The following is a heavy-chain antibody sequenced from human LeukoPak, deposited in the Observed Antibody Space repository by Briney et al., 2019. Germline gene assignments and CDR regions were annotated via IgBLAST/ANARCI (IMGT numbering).Heavy chain of an antibody. CDR2: LYSGGTT. Sequence: GGSLRLSCAASGFTVSTNYMSWVRQAPGGGLEWVSLLYSGGTTSYADSVKGRFTISSDSSKNTLYLQMNSLRAEDTAVYYCARDRSSMVRGNYFDCWGQGTLVTVSS. D-gene: IGHD3-10*01. J-gene: IGHJ4*02. CDR1: GFTVSTNY. CDR3: ARDRSSMVRGNYFDC. V-gene: IGHV3-66*01.